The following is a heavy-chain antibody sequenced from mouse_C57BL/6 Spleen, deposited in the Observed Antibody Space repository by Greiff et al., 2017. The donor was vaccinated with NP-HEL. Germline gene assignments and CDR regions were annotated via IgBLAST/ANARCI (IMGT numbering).Heavy chain of an antibody. J-gene: IGHJ3*01. CDR2: IYPGDGDT. Sequence: QVQLQQSGPELVKPGASVKISCKASGYAFSSSWMNWVKQRPGQGLEWIGRIYPGDGDTNYNGKFKGKATLTADKSSSTAYMQLSSLTSEDSAVYFCARRHGSNQAWFAYWGQGTLVTVSA. V-gene: IGHV1-82*01. D-gene: IGHD1-1*01. CDR3: ARRHGSNQAWFAY. CDR1: GYAFSSSW.